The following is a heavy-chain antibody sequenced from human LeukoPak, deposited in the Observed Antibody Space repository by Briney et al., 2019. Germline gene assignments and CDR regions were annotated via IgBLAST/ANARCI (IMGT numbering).Heavy chain of an antibody. Sequence: SETLSLTCTVSGGSISSSSYYWGWIRQPPGKGLEWIGSIYYSGNTYYSPSLKSRVTISVDTSKNQFSLKLTSVTAADTAVYYCARQDAFQYGMDVWGQGSTVTVSS. CDR2: IYYSGNT. V-gene: IGHV4-39*01. CDR1: GGSISSSSYY. CDR3: ARQDAFQYGMDV. J-gene: IGHJ6*02.